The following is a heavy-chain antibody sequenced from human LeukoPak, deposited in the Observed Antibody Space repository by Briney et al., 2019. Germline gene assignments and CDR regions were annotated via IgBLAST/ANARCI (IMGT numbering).Heavy chain of an antibody. J-gene: IGHJ3*02. V-gene: IGHV3-30*18. Sequence: PGRSLRLSCAASGFTFSSYGMHWVRQAPGKGLEWVAVISYDGSNKYYADSVKGRFTISRDNSKNTLYLQMDSLRAEDTAVYYCAKLGYCSGGSCAARGHDAFDICGQGTMVTVSS. CDR3: AKLGYCSGGSCAARGHDAFDI. CDR1: GFTFSSYG. D-gene: IGHD2-15*01. CDR2: ISYDGSNK.